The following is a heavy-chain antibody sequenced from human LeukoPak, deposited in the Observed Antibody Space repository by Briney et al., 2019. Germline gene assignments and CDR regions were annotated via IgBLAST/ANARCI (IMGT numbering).Heavy chain of an antibody. CDR2: IWYDGSNK. J-gene: IGHJ4*02. V-gene: IGHV3-33*01. Sequence: GGSLRLSCAASGFTFSSYGMHWVRQAPGKGLEWVAVIWYDGSNKYYADSVKGRFTISRDNSKNTLYLQMNSLRAEDTAMYYCARRQYSSGWYSLDYWGQGTLVTVSS. D-gene: IGHD6-19*01. CDR3: ARRQYSSGWYSLDY. CDR1: GFTFSSYG.